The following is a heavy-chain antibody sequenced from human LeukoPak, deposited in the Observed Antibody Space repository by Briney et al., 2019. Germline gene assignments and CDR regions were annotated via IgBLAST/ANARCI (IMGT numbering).Heavy chain of an antibody. CDR1: GFIFSSYA. CDR2: ISGAGDTT. V-gene: IGHV3-23*01. Sequence: GGPLRLSCAASGFIFSSYAMSWVRQAPGRGLECVSSISGAGDTTYYADSVKGRFTVSRDSSKNTMYLQMNSLRVEDTAVYYCASDLHLIGNVDAFDTWGQGTLSPSLQ. J-gene: IGHJ3*02. D-gene: IGHD3-22*01. CDR3: ASDLHLIGNVDAFDT.